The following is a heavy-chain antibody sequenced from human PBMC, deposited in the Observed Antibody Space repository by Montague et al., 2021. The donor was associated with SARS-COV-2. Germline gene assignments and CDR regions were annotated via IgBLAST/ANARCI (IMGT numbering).Heavy chain of an antibody. CDR2: IFNSGST. D-gene: IGHD6-13*01. V-gene: IGHV4-59*01. Sequence: SETLSLTCTVSGGSISSYYWSWIRQPPGKGLEWIGYIFNSGSTNYNPSPKSRVTISVDTSKNQLSLRLRSVTAADTAVYYCVRVGVSNWYSFFDYWGQGTLVTVSS. CDR1: GGSISSYY. J-gene: IGHJ4*02. CDR3: VRVGVSNWYSFFDY.